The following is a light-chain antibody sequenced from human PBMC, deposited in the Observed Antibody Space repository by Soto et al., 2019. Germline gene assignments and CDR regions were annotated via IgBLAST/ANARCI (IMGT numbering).Light chain of an antibody. J-gene: IGKJ2*01. Sequence: DIVMTQSPDSLAVSLGERATINCKSSQSVLYSSNNKNYLAWYQQNTGQPPKLLISWASTRESGVPHRFSGSGSGTDFTLTISSLQAEDVAVYYCQQYYSTPRTFGQGTKLEIK. CDR1: QSVLYSSNNKNY. CDR2: WAS. V-gene: IGKV4-1*01. CDR3: QQYYSTPRT.